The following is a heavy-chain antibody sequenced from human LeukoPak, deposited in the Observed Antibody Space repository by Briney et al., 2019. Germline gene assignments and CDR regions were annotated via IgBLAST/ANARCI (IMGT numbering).Heavy chain of an antibody. CDR1: GGSISSSNW. J-gene: IGHJ4*02. CDR3: AREGDSSGYYPYYFDY. CDR2: IYHSGST. V-gene: IGHV4-4*02. Sequence: SGTLSLTCAVSGGSISSSNWWSWVRQPPGKGLEWIGEIYHSGSTNYNPSLKSRVTISVDKSKNQFSLKLSSVTAADTAVYYCAREGDSSGYYPYYFDYWGQGTLVTVSS. D-gene: IGHD3-22*01.